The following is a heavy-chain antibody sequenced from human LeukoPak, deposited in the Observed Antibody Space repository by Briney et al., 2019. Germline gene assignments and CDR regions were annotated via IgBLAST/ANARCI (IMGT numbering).Heavy chain of an antibody. V-gene: IGHV3-74*01. CDR3: AREDPGIGNWYFYL. J-gene: IGHJ2*01. D-gene: IGHD2/OR15-2a*01. CDR1: GFTFSSYW. Sequence: GGSLRLSCAASGFTFSSYWMHWVRQAPGKGLVWVSRIHSDGSNTNYADSVKGRFTISRDNAKNTLYLQMNSLSAEDTAVYYCAREDPGIGNWYFYLWGRGTLVTVSS. CDR2: IHSDGSNT.